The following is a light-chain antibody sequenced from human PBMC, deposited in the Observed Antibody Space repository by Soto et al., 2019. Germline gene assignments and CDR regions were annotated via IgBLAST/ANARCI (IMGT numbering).Light chain of an antibody. CDR3: QQYNDWPLT. V-gene: IGKV3-15*01. CDR2: GAF. CDR1: QNIGSN. Sequence: EIVMTQSPATLSVSPGDRSTLSCRASQNIGSNLAWYQKTPGQAPRLLIYGAFTRATGIPARLSGTGYGTELTITISSMQSEDLDLYYCQQYNDWPLTFGQGTKVDIK. J-gene: IGKJ1*01.